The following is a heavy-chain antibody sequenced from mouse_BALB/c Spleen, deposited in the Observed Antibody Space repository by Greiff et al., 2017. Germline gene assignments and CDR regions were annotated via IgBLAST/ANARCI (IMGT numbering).Heavy chain of an antibody. CDR2: IYPGGGYT. CDR3: ARGGGWDRFAY. V-gene: IGHV1-63*02. D-gene: IGHD4-1*01. J-gene: IGHJ3*01. Sequence: QVQLQQSGAELVRPGTSVKISCKASGYTFTNYWLGWVKQRPGHGLEWIGDIYPGGGYTNYNEKFKGKATLTADTSSSTAYMQLSSLTSEDSAVYFCARGGGWDRFAYWGQGTLVTVSA. CDR1: GYTFTNYW.